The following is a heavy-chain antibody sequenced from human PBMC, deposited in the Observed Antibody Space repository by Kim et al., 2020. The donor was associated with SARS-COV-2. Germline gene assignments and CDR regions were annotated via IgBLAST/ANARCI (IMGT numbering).Heavy chain of an antibody. D-gene: IGHD3-9*01. J-gene: IGHJ6*02. V-gene: IGHV3-7*01. CDR2: IKQDGSDK. CDR1: GYTFDNHW. Sequence: GGSLRLSCEASGYTFDNHWMTWVRQAPGKGLEWVASIKQDGSDKYYLGSVEGRFTISRDNAKNSLVLQMNRLRAEDTAVYYCARDRTEYYDILTGYYHGMDVWGQGTPVAVSS. CDR3: ARDRTEYYDILTGYYHGMDV.